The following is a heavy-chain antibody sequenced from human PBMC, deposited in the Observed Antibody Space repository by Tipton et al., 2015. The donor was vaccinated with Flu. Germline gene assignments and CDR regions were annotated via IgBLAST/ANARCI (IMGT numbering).Heavy chain of an antibody. D-gene: IGHD6-13*01. CDR2: IYYSGST. V-gene: IGHV4-39*01. CDR1: GGSISSSSYY. Sequence: TLSLTCTVSGGSISSSSYYWGWIRQPPGKGLEWIGSIYYSGSTYYNPSLKSRVTISVDTSKNQFSLKLSSVTAADTAVYYCAGVSSSWYRNGLFDYWGQGTLVTVSS. J-gene: IGHJ4*02. CDR3: AGVSSSWYRNGLFDY.